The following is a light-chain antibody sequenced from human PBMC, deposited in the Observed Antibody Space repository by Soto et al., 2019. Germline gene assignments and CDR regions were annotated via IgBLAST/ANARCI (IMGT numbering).Light chain of an antibody. CDR2: KAS. CDR1: QSIRSW. Sequence: DLQVTQSPSTLSASVGDRVTITCRASQSIRSWLAWYQQKAGKAPKLLIHKASTLESGVPSRFSGSGSGTEFTLTISSLQPDDFATYYCQQYNTYWTFGQGTKVEIK. J-gene: IGKJ1*01. CDR3: QQYNTYWT. V-gene: IGKV1-5*03.